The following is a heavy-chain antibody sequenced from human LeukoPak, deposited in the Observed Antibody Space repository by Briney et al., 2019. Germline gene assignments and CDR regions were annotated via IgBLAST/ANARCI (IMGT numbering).Heavy chain of an antibody. D-gene: IGHD3-22*01. CDR3: ARDSNYYDGSDYFDTYDI. Sequence: GVSLRLSCEACGFSFSTSWMAWVRQAPGKGLEWVANIRKDASVEHYVDSVKGRFTISRDNAKNSLHLQMNSLRAEDTAVYYCARDSNYYDGSDYFDTYDIWGQGTMVTVSS. J-gene: IGHJ3*02. CDR1: GFSFSTSW. V-gene: IGHV3-7*01. CDR2: IRKDASVE.